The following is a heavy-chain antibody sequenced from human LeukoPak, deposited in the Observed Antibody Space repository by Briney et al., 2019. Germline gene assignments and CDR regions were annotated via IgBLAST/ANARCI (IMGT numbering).Heavy chain of an antibody. CDR2: ISSSSSTI. D-gene: IGHD4-23*01. CDR3: ARGGGSYYYYGMDV. Sequence: GGSLRLSCAASGFTFSSHSMNWVRQAPGKGLEWVSYISSSSSTIYYADSVKGRFTISRDNAKNSLYLQMNSLRAEDTAVYYCARGGGSYYYYGMDVWGQGTTVTVSS. CDR1: GFTFSSHS. V-gene: IGHV3-48*01. J-gene: IGHJ6*02.